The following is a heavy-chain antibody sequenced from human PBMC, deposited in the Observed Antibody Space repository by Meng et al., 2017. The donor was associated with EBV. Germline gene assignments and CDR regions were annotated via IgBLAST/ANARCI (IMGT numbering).Heavy chain of an antibody. V-gene: IGHV1-69*01. J-gene: IGHJ4*02. CDR3: ASESGRGFTPDY. CDR2: LIPMSGAP. CDR1: GGTFRSDA. Sequence: QVRLQQSGAEVKKTGSSVKVSCRTSGGTFRSDAVSWVRQAPGQGLEWMGGLIPMSGAPHYAQKFQDRVTIIADESTSTHSMELNNLRFEDTAMYYCASESGRGFTPDYWGQGTLVTVSS. D-gene: IGHD3-10*01.